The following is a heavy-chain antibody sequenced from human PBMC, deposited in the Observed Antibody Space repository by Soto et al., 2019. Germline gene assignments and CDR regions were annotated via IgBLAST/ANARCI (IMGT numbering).Heavy chain of an antibody. D-gene: IGHD3-22*01. Sequence: QVQLQQWGAGLLKPSETLSLTCAVYGGSFSGYYWSWIRQPPGKGLEWIGEINHSGSTNYNPSLKSRVTISVDTSKTQFSLKLSSVTAADTAVYYCARGRNYYDSSGYYYVARRGRFDYWGQGTLVTVSS. V-gene: IGHV4-34*01. CDR2: INHSGST. J-gene: IGHJ4*02. CDR1: GGSFSGYY. CDR3: ARGRNYYDSSGYYYVARRGRFDY.